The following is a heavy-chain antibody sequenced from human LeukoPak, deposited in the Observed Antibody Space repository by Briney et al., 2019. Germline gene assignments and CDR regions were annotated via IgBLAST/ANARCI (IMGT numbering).Heavy chain of an antibody. D-gene: IGHD6-19*01. CDR1: GGSFSGYY. CDR2: INHSGST. Sequence: PSETLSLTCAVYGGSFSGYYWSWIRQPPGKGLEWIGEINHSGSTNYNPSLKSRVTISVGTSKNQFSLKLSSVTAADTAVYYCARGVVAVTGTLSWFDPWGQGTLVTVSS. CDR3: ARGVVAVTGTLSWFDP. V-gene: IGHV4-34*01. J-gene: IGHJ5*02.